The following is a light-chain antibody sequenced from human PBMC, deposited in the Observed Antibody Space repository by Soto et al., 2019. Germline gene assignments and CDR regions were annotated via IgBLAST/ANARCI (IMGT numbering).Light chain of an antibody. CDR1: QSVSSSS. CDR3: QQYGSSPRT. Sequence: EIVLTQSPGTLSLSPGERATLSCRASQSVSSSSLAWYQQKPGQAPRLLIYGASSRASGIPDRFSGSGSGTDFTLTISRLEPEDFAVYYCQQYGSSPRTCGQGTKLEIK. CDR2: GAS. J-gene: IGKJ2*01. V-gene: IGKV3-20*01.